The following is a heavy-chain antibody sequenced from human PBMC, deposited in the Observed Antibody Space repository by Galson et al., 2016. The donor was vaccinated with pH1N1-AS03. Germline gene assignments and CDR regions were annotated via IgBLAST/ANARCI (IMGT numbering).Heavy chain of an antibody. V-gene: IGHV4-38-2*01. D-gene: IGHD2-21*01. CDR3: ARIGLLRFREGQIPTQYYFDY. Sequence: ETLSLTCAVSGFSLISGYYWGWIRQPPGKGLEWIGSLDPSGSTYHKPSLKSRVTISGDMSKNQFSLKLTSVTATDTALYYCARIGLLRFREGQIPTQYYFDYWGQGTLVTVSS. CDR2: LDPSGST. CDR1: GFSLISGYY. J-gene: IGHJ4*02.